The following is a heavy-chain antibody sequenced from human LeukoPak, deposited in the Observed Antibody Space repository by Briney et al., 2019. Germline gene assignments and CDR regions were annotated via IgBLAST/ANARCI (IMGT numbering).Heavy chain of an antibody. D-gene: IGHD6-25*01. J-gene: IGHJ3*02. V-gene: IGHV4-31*03. CDR2: IYYSGST. CDR1: GGSISSGGYY. CDR3: ARERLRPVNDAFDI. Sequence: SETLSLTCTVSGGSISSGGYYWSWIRQHPGKGLEWIGYIYYSGSTYYNPSLKSRVTISVDTSKNQSSLKLRFVTAADTAVYYCARERLRPVNDAFDIWGQGTMVTVSS.